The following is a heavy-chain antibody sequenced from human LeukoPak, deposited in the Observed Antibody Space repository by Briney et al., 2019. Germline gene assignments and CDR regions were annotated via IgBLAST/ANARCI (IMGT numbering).Heavy chain of an antibody. Sequence: PGGALRLSCAASGFTFSIYVMSWVRQAPGKGLEWVSYISSRSFTIYYADSVKGRFIISRDNAKNSLYLEMNSLRDEDAAVYYCARSVIAVAGYDAFDIWGQGTVVTVSS. CDR2: ISSRSFTI. D-gene: IGHD6-19*01. CDR1: GFTFSIYV. V-gene: IGHV3-48*02. J-gene: IGHJ3*02. CDR3: ARSVIAVAGYDAFDI.